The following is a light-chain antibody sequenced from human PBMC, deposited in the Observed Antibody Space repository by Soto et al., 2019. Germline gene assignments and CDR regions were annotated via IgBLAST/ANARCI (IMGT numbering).Light chain of an antibody. CDR2: GAS. V-gene: IGKV3-20*01. CDR1: QSVSSSY. CDR3: QQYGSSPYT. Sequence: IVMTQSPGTLSLSPGERATLSCRASQSVSSSYLAWYQQKPGQAPRLLIYGASSRATGIPDRFSGSGSGTDFTLTISSLEPEDFAVYYCQQYGSSPYTFGQGTKVEIK. J-gene: IGKJ2*01.